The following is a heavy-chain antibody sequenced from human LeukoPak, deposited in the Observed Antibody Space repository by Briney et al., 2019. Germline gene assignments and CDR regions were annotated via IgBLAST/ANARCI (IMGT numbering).Heavy chain of an antibody. V-gene: IGHV3-23*01. CDR3: AKRGVVIRVILVGFHKEAYYFDS. CDR2: ISGSGGRT. J-gene: IGHJ4*02. D-gene: IGHD3-22*01. Sequence: GFLRLSCAVSGITLSNYGMSWVRQAPGKGLEWVAGISGSGGRTNYADSVKGRFTISRDNPKNTLYLQMNSLRAEDTVVYFCAKRGVVIRVILVGFHKEAYYFDSWGQGALVTVSS. CDR1: GITLSNYG.